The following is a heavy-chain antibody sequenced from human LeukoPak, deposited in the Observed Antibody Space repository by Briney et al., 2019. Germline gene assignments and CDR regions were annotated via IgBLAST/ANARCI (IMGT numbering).Heavy chain of an antibody. J-gene: IGHJ4*02. Sequence: GGSLRLSCAASGFIFSSYSINWVRQAPGKGLEWVSSISSSGTYIYYADSLKGRFTISRDNAKNSLYLQMDSLRAEDTAVYYCARTDYYGSGSYSHFDYWGQGTLVTVSS. CDR3: ARTDYYGSGSYSHFDY. CDR1: GFIFSSYS. CDR2: ISSSGTYI. D-gene: IGHD3-10*01. V-gene: IGHV3-21*01.